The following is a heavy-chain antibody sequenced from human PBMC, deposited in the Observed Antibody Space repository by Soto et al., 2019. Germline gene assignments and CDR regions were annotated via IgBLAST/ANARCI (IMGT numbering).Heavy chain of an antibody. CDR2: FDPEDGET. D-gene: IGHD2-2*01. Sequence: ASVKVSCKVSGYTLTELSMHWVRQAPGKGLEWMGGFDPEDGETIYAQKFQGRVTMTEDTSTDTAYMELSSLRSEGTAVYYCATDRYCSSPSCPSLGWFDPGGQGPLVTVSS. CDR3: ATDRYCSSPSCPSLGWFDP. CDR1: GYTLTELS. V-gene: IGHV1-24*01. J-gene: IGHJ5*02.